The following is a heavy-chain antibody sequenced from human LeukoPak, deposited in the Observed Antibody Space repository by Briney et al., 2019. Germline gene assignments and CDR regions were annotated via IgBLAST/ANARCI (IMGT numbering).Heavy chain of an antibody. Sequence: GGSLRLSCAASGFTFSSYDMNWVRHAPGKGLEWVSYISSSGSTIYYADSVKGRFTISRDNAKNTLYLQMNSLRAEDTAVYYCAKHRHGYNPWEPHEFDYWGQGTLVTVSS. CDR1: GFTFSSYD. D-gene: IGHD5-24*01. CDR3: AKHRHGYNPWEPHEFDY. CDR2: ISSSGSTI. V-gene: IGHV3-48*03. J-gene: IGHJ4*02.